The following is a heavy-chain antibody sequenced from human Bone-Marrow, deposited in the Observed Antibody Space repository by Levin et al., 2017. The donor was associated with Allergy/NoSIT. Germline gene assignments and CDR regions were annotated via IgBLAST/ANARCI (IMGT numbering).Heavy chain of an antibody. CDR2: INPRDSDT. Sequence: GESLKISCKVSGHTFTTYWIGWVRQMPGKGLEWMGIINPRDSDTRYSPSFQGHVTMSVDKSFNTAYLRWSSLKASDTAIYYCARHGGCSRTSCYNWFDPWGQGTLVTVSS. CDR1: GHTFTTYW. J-gene: IGHJ5*02. D-gene: IGHD2-2*01. CDR3: ARHGGCSRTSCYNWFDP. V-gene: IGHV5-51*01.